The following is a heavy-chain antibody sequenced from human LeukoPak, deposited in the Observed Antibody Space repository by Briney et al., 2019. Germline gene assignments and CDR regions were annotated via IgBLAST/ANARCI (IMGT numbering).Heavy chain of an antibody. D-gene: IGHD1-7*01. CDR1: GGTFKNYA. CDR2: ILPIFGTT. V-gene: IGHV1-69*05. J-gene: IGHJ4*02. CDR3: ARDLDWNYVAYY. Sequence: SVKVSCKASGGTFKNYAISWVRQAPGQGLEWMGGILPIFGTTNYAQKFQGRVTMTRDMSTSTVYMELRSLRSDDTAVYYCARDLDWNYVAYYWGQGTLVTVSS.